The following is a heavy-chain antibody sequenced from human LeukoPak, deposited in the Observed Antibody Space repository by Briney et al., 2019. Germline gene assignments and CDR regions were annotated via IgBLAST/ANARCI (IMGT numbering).Heavy chain of an antibody. V-gene: IGHV3-23*01. D-gene: IGHD3-10*01. CDR2: ISGSGGTT. Sequence: GGSLRLSCAASGFTFSNYAMNWVRQAPGKGLEWVSAISGSGGTTYYADSVKGRFTISRDNSKNTLYLQMNSLRAEDTAVYYCAKSPTSGSGSYSNYWGQGTLVTVSS. J-gene: IGHJ4*02. CDR1: GFTFSNYA. CDR3: AKSPTSGSGSYSNY.